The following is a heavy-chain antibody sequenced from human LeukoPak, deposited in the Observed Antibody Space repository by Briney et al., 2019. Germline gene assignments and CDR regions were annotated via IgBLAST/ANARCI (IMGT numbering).Heavy chain of an antibody. CDR1: GFTFSSYS. V-gene: IGHV3-21*01. D-gene: IGHD3-10*01. CDR2: IRSSSSYI. J-gene: IGHJ4*02. Sequence: GGSLRLSCAASGFTFSSYSMNWVRQAPGKGLEWVSSIRSSSSYIYYADSVKGRFTISRDNAKNSLYLQMNSLRAEDTAVYYCARDGGDGYSDYWGQGTLVTVSS. CDR3: ARDGGDGYSDY.